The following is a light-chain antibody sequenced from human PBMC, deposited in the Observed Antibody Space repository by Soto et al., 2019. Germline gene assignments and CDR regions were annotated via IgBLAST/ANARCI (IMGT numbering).Light chain of an antibody. CDR1: QSVSSY. J-gene: IGKJ5*01. CDR3: QQRYNWPPT. CDR2: DAP. Sequence: EIVLTQFPATLSLSPGDRVTISCRASQSVSSYLAWYQQKPGQAPSLLIYDAPNRATGVSARFSGSGSGTDFTLTISSLDPEDFAFYYCQQRYNWPPTFGQGTRLEIK. V-gene: IGKV3-11*01.